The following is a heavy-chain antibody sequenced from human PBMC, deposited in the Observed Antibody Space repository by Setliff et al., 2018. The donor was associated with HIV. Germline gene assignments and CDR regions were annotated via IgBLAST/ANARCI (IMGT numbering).Heavy chain of an antibody. CDR1: GFTFSSSW. J-gene: IGHJ6*03. Sequence: GGSLRLSCAASGFTFSSSWMHWVCQAPEKGLEWVADIKCDGSEKYCVDSVKGRFTISRDNAKNSLYLQMSSLGAEDTAVYYCARGRRVSSNYYYYYYMDVWGKGTTVTVSS. CDR2: IKCDGSEK. CDR3: ARGRRVSSNYYYYYYMDV. V-gene: IGHV3-7*03. D-gene: IGHD2-2*01.